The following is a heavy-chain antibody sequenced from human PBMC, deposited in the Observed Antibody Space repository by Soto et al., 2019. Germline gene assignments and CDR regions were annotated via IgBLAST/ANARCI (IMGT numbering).Heavy chain of an antibody. V-gene: IGHV1-18*01. CDR2: ISAYNGNT. Sequence: QVQLVQSGAEVKKPGASVKVSCKASGYTFTSYGISWVRQAPGQGLEWMGWISAYNGNTNYAQKRQGRVTMTTDTSTSTAYMELRSLSSDDTAVYYCARDGVDTATGYYYGMDVWGQGTTVTVSS. CDR3: ARDGVDTATGYYYGMDV. CDR1: GYTFTSYG. J-gene: IGHJ6*02. D-gene: IGHD5-18*01.